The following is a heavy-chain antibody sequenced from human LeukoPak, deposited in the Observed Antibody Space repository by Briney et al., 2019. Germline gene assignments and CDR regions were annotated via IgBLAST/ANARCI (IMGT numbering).Heavy chain of an antibody. CDR1: GGSISSSSYY. Sequence: SETLSLTCTVSGGSISSSSYYWGWIRQPPGKGLEWIGSIYYSGSTYYNPSLKSRVTISVDTSKNQFSLKLSSVTAADTAVYYCARQEGTYYDILTGYSRGNWFDPWGQGTLVTVSS. CDR2: IYYSGST. CDR3: ARQEGTYYDILTGYSRGNWFDP. V-gene: IGHV4-39*01. J-gene: IGHJ5*02. D-gene: IGHD3-9*01.